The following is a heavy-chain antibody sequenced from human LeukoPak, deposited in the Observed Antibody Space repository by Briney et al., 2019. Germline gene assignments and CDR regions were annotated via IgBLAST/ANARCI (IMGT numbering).Heavy chain of an antibody. V-gene: IGHV7-4-1*02. D-gene: IGHD2-8*01. CDR3: ARNGFPHSYYYYYGMDV. CDR2: INTNTGNP. CDR1: GYTFTSHA. Sequence: ASVKVSCKASGYTFTSHAMNWVRQAPGQGLEWMGWINTNTGNPTYAQGFTGRFVFSLDTSVSTAYLRISSLKAEGTAVYYCARNGFPHSYYYYYGMDVWGQGTTVTVSS. J-gene: IGHJ6*02.